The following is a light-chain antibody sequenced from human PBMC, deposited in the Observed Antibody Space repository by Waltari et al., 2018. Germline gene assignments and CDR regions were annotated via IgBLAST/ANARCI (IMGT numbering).Light chain of an antibody. V-gene: IGKV3-11*01. CDR1: QSVNTN. J-gene: IGKJ5*01. CDR3: QQRTTWPSVT. CDR2: DAS. Sequence: EIVLTQSPATLSLSPGERGTLSCRPSQSVNTNLAWYQQQPGQAPRLLIYDASNRATGIPARFSGSGSGTDFTLTISSLEREDFAVYYCQQRTTWPSVTFGQGTRLEIK.